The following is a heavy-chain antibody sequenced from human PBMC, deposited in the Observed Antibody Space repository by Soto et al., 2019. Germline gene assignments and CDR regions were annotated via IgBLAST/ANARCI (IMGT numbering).Heavy chain of an antibody. V-gene: IGHV3-21*01. CDR2: IRSSSTYK. CDR1: GFSYSRYS. D-gene: IGHD5-18*01. J-gene: IGHJ6*02. CDR3: ARFVDPALGNYAMDF. Sequence: EVQLVESGGGLVKPGGSLTLSCAASGFSYSRYSINWVRLAPVKGLEWVSYIRSSSTYKYYADSVKGRFTISRDNTNNALHLQIHILRVEDTAIYYCARFVDPALGNYAMDFWGQGTTVTVSS.